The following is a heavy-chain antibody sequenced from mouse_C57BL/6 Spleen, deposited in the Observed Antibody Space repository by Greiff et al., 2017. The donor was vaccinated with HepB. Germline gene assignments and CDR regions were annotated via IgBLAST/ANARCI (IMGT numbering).Heavy chain of an antibody. V-gene: IGHV1-76*01. J-gene: IGHJ2*01. D-gene: IGHD1-1*01. CDR2: IYPGSGNT. Sequence: QVQLKESGAELVRPGASVKLSCKASGYTFTDYYINWVKQRPGQGLEWIARIYPGSGNTYYNEKFKGKATLTAEKSSSTAYMQLSSLTSEDSAVYFCARSISYYYFDYWGQGTTLTVSS. CDR1: GYTFTDYY. CDR3: ARSISYYYFDY.